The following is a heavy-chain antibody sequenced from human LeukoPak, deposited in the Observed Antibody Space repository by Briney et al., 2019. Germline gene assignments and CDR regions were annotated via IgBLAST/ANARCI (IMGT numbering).Heavy chain of an antibody. CDR3: ARQAVPGWFDP. CDR2: IYYSGRT. J-gene: IGHJ5*02. D-gene: IGHD2-2*01. CDR1: GASINSSSYY. Sequence: PSETLSLTCTVSGASINSSSYYWGWIRQPPGRGLEWVGHIYYSGRTNYNPSLKSRVTISVDTSKNQFSLRLSSVTAADTAVYYCARQAVPGWFDPWGQGTLVTVSS. V-gene: IGHV4-39*01.